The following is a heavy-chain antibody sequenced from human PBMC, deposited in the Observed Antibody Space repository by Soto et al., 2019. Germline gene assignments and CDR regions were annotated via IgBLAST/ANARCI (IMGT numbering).Heavy chain of an antibody. V-gene: IGHV3-21*01. CDR3: AREHPGKITTGSMDV. J-gene: IGHJ6*02. D-gene: IGHD3-22*01. Sequence: GGSLRLSCAASGFTFSSYSMNWVRQAPGKGLEWVSSISSSSSYIYYADSVKGRFTISRDNAKNSLYLQMNSLRAEDTAVYYCAREHPGKITTGSMDVWGQGTTVTVSS. CDR1: GFTFSSYS. CDR2: ISSSSSYI.